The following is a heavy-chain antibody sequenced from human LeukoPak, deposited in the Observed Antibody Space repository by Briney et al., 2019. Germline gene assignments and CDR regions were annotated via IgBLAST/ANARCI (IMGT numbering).Heavy chain of an antibody. CDR3: ARGGRFAPIVVVVAATQLMDV. Sequence: KPSENLSLTCAVYGGSFSAYYWSWIRQPPGKGLEWIGEINHSGSTNYNPSLKSRATMSVDTSKNQFSLKLNSVTAADTAVYYCARGGRFAPIVVVVAATQLMDVWGKGTTVTVSS. J-gene: IGHJ6*04. V-gene: IGHV4-34*01. CDR2: INHSGST. D-gene: IGHD2-15*01. CDR1: GGSFSAYY.